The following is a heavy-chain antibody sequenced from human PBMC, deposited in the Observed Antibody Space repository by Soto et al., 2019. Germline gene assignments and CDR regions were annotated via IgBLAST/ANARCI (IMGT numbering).Heavy chain of an antibody. D-gene: IGHD7-27*01. CDR3: PQRGGNDYWGGFDY. Sequence: GSLRLSCAASGFTFSNYDMSWVRQAPGKGLEWVSGISKNGGNKWYADTVKGRFTISRDNSKNTLFLQMISLRPDDTAVYYCPQRGGNDYWGGFDYWGPGTLVTVSS. V-gene: IGHV3-23*01. CDR1: GFTFSNYD. CDR2: ISKNGGNK. J-gene: IGHJ4*02.